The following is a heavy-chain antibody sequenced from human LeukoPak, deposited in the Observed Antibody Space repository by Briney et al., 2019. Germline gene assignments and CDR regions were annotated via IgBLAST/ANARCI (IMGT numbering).Heavy chain of an antibody. Sequence: ASVKVSCKVSGYTLTELSMHWVRQAPGKGLEWMGGFEPEDGETIYAQKFQGRVTMTEDTSTDTAYMELSSLRSEDTAVYYCATDRGYYDTRGPYLVDYWGQGTLVTVSS. J-gene: IGHJ4*02. CDR1: GYTLTELS. D-gene: IGHD3-22*01. CDR2: FEPEDGET. CDR3: ATDRGYYDTRGPYLVDY. V-gene: IGHV1-24*01.